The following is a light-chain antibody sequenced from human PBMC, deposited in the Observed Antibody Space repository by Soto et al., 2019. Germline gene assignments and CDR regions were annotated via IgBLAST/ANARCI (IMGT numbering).Light chain of an antibody. J-gene: IGLJ3*02. V-gene: IGLV2-14*01. Sequence: QSALTQPASVSGSPGQSITISCTGAISDVGGYNYVSWYQHHPGKAPKLIIYDVTHRPSGVSVRFSASKSGNTASLTISGLQADDEADYYCSSYTSSVTLVVFGGGTKVTVL. CDR3: SSYTSSVTLVV. CDR1: ISDVGGYNY. CDR2: DVT.